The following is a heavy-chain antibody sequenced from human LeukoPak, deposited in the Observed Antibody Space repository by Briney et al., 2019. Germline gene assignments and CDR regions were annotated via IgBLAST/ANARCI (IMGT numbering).Heavy chain of an antibody. Sequence: GGSLRLSCAASGFTFSSYAMSWVRQAPGKGLEWVSTISGSGGSTYYADSVKGRLTISRDNSKNTPYLQMNSLRAEDTAVYYCAKFPSYRPDDPFDIWGQGTMVIVSS. CDR3: AKFPSYRPDDPFDI. V-gene: IGHV3-23*01. D-gene: IGHD2-2*02. J-gene: IGHJ3*02. CDR2: ISGSGGST. CDR1: GFTFSSYA.